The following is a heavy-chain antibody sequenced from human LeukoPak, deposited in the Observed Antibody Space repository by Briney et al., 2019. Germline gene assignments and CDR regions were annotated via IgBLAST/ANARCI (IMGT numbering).Heavy chain of an antibody. J-gene: IGHJ4*02. Sequence: GGSLRLSCAASGFTFNSYNMNWVRQAPGKGLEWVSYISSDSSTIFYADSVKGRFTISRDNVKNSLFLQLNSLRSEDTAVYYCARDPSEWELLNWGQGTLVTVSS. CDR2: ISSDSSTI. D-gene: IGHD1-26*01. CDR3: ARDPSEWELLN. CDR1: GFTFNSYN. V-gene: IGHV3-48*01.